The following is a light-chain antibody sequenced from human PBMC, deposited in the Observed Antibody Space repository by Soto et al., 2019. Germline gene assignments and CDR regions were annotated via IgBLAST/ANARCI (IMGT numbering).Light chain of an antibody. Sequence: DIVMTQSPLSLPVTPGEPAAISCRSSHSLLHSNGYNYLDWYLQKPGQSPQLLIYLGSNRASGVPERVSGSGSGTDFTLKISRVEAADVGVYYCMQALQSPFTFGPGTKVDSK. CDR1: HSLLHSNGYNY. CDR3: MQALQSPFT. V-gene: IGKV2-28*01. J-gene: IGKJ3*01. CDR2: LGS.